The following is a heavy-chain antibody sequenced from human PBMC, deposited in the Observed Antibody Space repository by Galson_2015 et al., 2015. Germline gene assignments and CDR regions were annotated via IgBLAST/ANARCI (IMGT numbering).Heavy chain of an antibody. D-gene: IGHD3-16*01. V-gene: IGHV3-21*01. CDR2: ISSSSSYI. Sequence: SLRLSCAASGFTFSSYIMNWVRQAPGKGLEWVSSISSSSSYIYYADSVKGRFTISRDNAKNSLYLQMNSLRAEDTAVYYCARDLGLGYYYMDVWGKGTTVTVSS. CDR3: ARDLGLGYYYMDV. CDR1: GFTFSSYI. J-gene: IGHJ6*03.